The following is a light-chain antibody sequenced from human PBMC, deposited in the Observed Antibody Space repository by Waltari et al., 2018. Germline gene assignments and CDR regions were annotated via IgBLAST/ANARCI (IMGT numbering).Light chain of an antibody. V-gene: IGLV3-10*01. CDR3: YSTDSSADYVL. J-gene: IGLJ2*01. CDR2: EDS. CDR1: ALPQTY. Sequence: SYELTQPPSVSVSPGQTSRSTCSGDALPQTYVYWYQQKSGQAPVLVISEDSKRPSGIPERFSGSSSGTMATLTISGAQVEDEADYYCYSTDSSADYVLFAGGTKLTVL.